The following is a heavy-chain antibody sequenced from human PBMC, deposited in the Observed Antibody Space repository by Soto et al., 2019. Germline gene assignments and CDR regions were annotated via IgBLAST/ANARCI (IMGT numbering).Heavy chain of an antibody. CDR3: ASEGIAVAGPDTFDY. V-gene: IGHV4-39*01. CDR2: IYYSGST. CDR1: GGSISSSSYY. D-gene: IGHD6-19*01. J-gene: IGHJ4*02. Sequence: SETLSLTCTVSGGSISSSSYYRGWIRQPPGKGLEWIGSIYYSGSTYYNPSLKSRVTISVDTSKNQFSLKLSSVTAADTAVYYCASEGIAVAGPDTFDYWGQGTLVTVSS.